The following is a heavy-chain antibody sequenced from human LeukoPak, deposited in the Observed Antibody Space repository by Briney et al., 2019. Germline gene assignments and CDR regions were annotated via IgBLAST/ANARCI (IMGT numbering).Heavy chain of an antibody. V-gene: IGHV4-30-4*01. J-gene: IGHJ3*02. D-gene: IGHD4-11*01. CDR1: GGSVSSGDYY. CDR2: MYYSGST. Sequence: SETLSLTCTVSGGSVSSGDYYWSRIRQPPGKGLVWIGYMYYSGSTYHNPSLKSRVTLSVDTSKNQFSLKLSSVTAADTAVYYCARGADYDVFDIWGQGTMVTVSS. CDR3: ARGADYDVFDI.